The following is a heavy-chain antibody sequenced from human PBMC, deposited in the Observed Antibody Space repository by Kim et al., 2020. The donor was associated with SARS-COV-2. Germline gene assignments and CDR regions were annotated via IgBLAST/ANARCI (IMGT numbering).Heavy chain of an antibody. J-gene: IGHJ4*02. CDR1: GGTFSNYA. V-gene: IGHV1-69*13. Sequence: SVKVSCKASGGTFSNYAISWVRQAPGQGLEWMGGIIPIFGTTTYAQKFQDRLTITADESTSSVYMVLSRLRSEDTAVYYCASDDENDGHTDLDYWGQGTLVTVSS. D-gene: IGHD1-1*01. CDR2: IIPIFGTT. CDR3: ASDDENDGHTDLDY.